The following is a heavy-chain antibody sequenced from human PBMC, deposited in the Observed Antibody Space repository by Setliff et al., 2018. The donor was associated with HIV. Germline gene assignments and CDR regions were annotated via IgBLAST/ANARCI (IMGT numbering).Heavy chain of an antibody. D-gene: IGHD3-3*01. CDR2: IYSSGST. Sequence: PAETLSLTCTVSGGSISNFYWSWIRQPAGKGLEWIGRIYSSGSTGYNPSLMSRVTISVDTSKNHYSLKLSSVTAADTAVFYCARVPFTTGFDYWGQGILVTVSS. J-gene: IGHJ4*02. CDR3: ARVPFTTGFDY. CDR1: GGSISNFY. V-gene: IGHV4-4*07.